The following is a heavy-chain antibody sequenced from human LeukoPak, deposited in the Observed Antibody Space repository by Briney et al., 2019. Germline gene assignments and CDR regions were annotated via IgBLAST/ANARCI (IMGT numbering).Heavy chain of an antibody. D-gene: IGHD6-19*01. CDR1: GLSLSSYA. Sequence: PGGSLRLSCAGSGLSLSSYAIHSVRHAPGKGLVWVSRIKSEGSSTSYADSVKGRFTISRDNAKNTLYWQMNSLRAEDTAVYYCARENRDSSGWYFDYWGQGTLVTVSS. V-gene: IGHV3-74*01. CDR3: ARENRDSSGWYFDY. CDR2: IKSEGSST. J-gene: IGHJ4*02.